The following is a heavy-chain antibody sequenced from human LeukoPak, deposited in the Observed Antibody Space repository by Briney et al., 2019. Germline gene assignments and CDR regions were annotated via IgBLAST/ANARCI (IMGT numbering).Heavy chain of an antibody. V-gene: IGHV1-18*01. D-gene: IGHD3-10*01. CDR2: ISPYNGDT. CDR3: ARTSYYYGSGSYYHVNDAFDI. Sequence: ASVKVSCKTSGYTFTSYAVGWVRQAPGQGLEWMGWISPYNGDTKYPQNLQGRITLTTDTSTSTAYMELSSLRSEDTAVYYCARTSYYYGSGSYYHVNDAFDIWGQGTMVTVSS. J-gene: IGHJ3*02. CDR1: GYTFTSYA.